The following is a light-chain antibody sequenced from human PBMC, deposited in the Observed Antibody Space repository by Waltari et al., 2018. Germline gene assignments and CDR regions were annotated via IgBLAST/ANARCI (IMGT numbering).Light chain of an antibody. J-gene: IGKJ3*01. CDR3: QQLNSYPLT. V-gene: IGKV1-9*01. Sequence: DIQLTQSPSFLSASLGNRVTITCRASQGISSYLAWYQQNPGKPPKLLIYAASTLQSGVPSRFSGSGSGTEFTLTISGLQPEDFANYYCQQLNSYPLTFGPGTKVDIK. CDR2: AAS. CDR1: QGISSY.